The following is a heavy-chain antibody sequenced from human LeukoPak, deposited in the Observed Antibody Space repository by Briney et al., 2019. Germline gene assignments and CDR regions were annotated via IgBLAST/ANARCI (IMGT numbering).Heavy chain of an antibody. CDR3: ARDRRAVAGPAFDS. J-gene: IGHJ4*02. D-gene: IGHD6-19*01. V-gene: IGHV4-38-2*02. CDR1: GGSISSYY. Sequence: SETLSLTCTVSGGSISSYYWSWIRQPPGKGLEWIGSMYHSGTTYYNPSLKSRVTISIDTSKNQFSLKLSSVTAADTAVYYCARDRRAVAGPAFDSWGQGTLVTVSS. CDR2: MYHSGTT.